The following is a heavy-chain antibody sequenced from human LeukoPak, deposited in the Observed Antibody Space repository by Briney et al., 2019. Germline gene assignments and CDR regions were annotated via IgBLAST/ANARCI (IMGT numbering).Heavy chain of an antibody. D-gene: IGHD6-13*01. CDR2: ISGSDGYT. Sequence: GGSLRLSCGASGFTFSSYAMSWVRQAPGKGLEWVSGISGSDGYTYYADSVKGRFTISRDISKNTLYLQMNSLRAEDTAVYYCAKGPKQLLVGSRGYYFDYWGQGTLVTVSS. V-gene: IGHV3-23*01. J-gene: IGHJ4*02. CDR3: AKGPKQLLVGSRGYYFDY. CDR1: GFTFSSYA.